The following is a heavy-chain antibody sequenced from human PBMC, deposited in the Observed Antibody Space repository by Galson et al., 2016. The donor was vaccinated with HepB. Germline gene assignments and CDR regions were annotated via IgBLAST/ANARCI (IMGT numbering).Heavy chain of an antibody. J-gene: IGHJ4*02. CDR1: GFTFSSYW. V-gene: IGHV3-74*01. Sequence: SLRLSCAASGFTFSSYWMNWFRQAPGKGLVWVSRINSDGSSTTYADSVKGRFTISRDNAKNTLYLQMSSLRAEDKAVYYCVRGHDANSFILDDWGQGTLVTVSS. D-gene: IGHD3-3*02. CDR3: VRGHDANSFILDD. CDR2: INSDGSST.